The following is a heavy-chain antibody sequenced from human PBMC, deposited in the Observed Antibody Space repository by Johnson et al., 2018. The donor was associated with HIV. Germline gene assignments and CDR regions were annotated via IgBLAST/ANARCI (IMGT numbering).Heavy chain of an antibody. V-gene: IGHV3-66*01. CDR2: IYSGGST. CDR3: ARDVIKVIAARDDAFDI. J-gene: IGHJ3*02. Sequence: VQLVESGGGLVKPGGSLRLSCAASGFTFSDYYMSWIRQAPGKGLEWVSVIYSGGSTYHADSVKGRFSLSRDNSKNTVYLQMNSLRAEDTAVYYCARDVIKVIAARDDAFDIWGQGTMVTVSS. D-gene: IGHD6-6*01. CDR1: GFTFSDYY.